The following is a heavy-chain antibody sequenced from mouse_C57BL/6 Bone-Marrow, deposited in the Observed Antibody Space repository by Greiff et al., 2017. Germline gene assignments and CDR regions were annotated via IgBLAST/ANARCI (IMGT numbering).Heavy chain of an antibody. D-gene: IGHD2-4*01. CDR1: GFTFSSYA. V-gene: IGHV5-4*01. CDR3: ARDHYDYDNFAY. Sequence: EVQRVESGGGLVKPGGSLKLSCAASGFTFSSYAMSWVRQTPEKRLEWVATISDGGSYTYYPDNVKGRFTISRDNAKNNLYLQMSHLKSEDTAMYYCARDHYDYDNFAYWGQGTLVTVSA. CDR2: ISDGGSYT. J-gene: IGHJ3*01.